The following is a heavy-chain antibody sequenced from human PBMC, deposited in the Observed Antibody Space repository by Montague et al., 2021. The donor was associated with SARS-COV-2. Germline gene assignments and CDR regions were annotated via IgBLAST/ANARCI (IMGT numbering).Heavy chain of an antibody. CDR1: GGSISTNNW. D-gene: IGHD1-26*01. Sequence: SETLSLTCAVSGGSISTNNWWTWVRQSPGKGLEWVGEIYHTGNSKNKPSLRSRVTMSVDKTRNQFSLRMTSVTAADTAVYYCSRTGIGRSALASWGQGTPVTVSS. CDR2: IYHTGNS. CDR3: SRTGIGRSALAS. J-gene: IGHJ5*02. V-gene: IGHV4/OR15-8*01.